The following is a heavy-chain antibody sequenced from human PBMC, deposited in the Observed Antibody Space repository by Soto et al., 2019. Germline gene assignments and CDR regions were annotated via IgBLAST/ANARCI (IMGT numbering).Heavy chain of an antibody. CDR3: ARDLFTWGTDRINEY. D-gene: IGHD3-16*01. CDR1: GFTFSGFW. V-gene: IGHV3-74*01. CDR2: IKGDGSST. Sequence: EVQLVESGGGLVQPGGSLRLSCAASGFTFSGFWMYWVRQAPGKGLVWVSRIKGDGSSTNYADSVKGRFTISRDNAKNTLYLQMTSLRAEDTAVYCCARDLFTWGTDRINEYWGQGTLVTVSS. J-gene: IGHJ4*02.